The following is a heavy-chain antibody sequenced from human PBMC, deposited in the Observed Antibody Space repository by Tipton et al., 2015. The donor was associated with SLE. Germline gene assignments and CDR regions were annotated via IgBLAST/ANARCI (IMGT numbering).Heavy chain of an antibody. D-gene: IGHD5-18*01. Sequence: TLSLTSTVSGDSIGSSSNYWGWIRQPPGKGLVGIGSIYYSGSTYYHPSLKSRVTMSVDTSKKQFSLGLSSVTAADTAVYYCARGPTGMGVKWGQGTLVIVSS. J-gene: IGHJ1*01. CDR3: ARGPTGMGVK. V-gene: IGHV4-39*01. CDR1: GDSIGSSSNY. CDR2: IYYSGST.